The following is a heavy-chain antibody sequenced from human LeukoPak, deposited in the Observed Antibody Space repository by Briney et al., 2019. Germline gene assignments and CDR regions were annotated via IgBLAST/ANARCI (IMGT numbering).Heavy chain of an antibody. CDR2: IYTSGST. Sequence: SETLSLTCTVSGGSISSYYWSWIRQPAGKGLEWIGRIYTSGSTNYNPSLKSRVTISLDTSKNQVSLKLSSVTAADTAVYYCARVVSNGDRAAFDIWGQGTMITVSS. J-gene: IGHJ3*02. CDR1: GGSISSYY. V-gene: IGHV4-4*07. D-gene: IGHD2-8*01. CDR3: ARVVSNGDRAAFDI.